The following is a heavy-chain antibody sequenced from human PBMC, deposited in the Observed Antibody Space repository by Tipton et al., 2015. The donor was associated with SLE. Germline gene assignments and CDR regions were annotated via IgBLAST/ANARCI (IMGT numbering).Heavy chain of an antibody. V-gene: IGHV3-30*18. J-gene: IGHJ6*03. CDR1: GFTFSDYA. D-gene: IGHD3-3*01. CDR2: TSYSGRNN. CDR3: AKDWRSGEKYYYYYYMDV. Sequence: SLRLSCAASGFTFSDYAMHWVRQAPGKGLEWVAVTSYSGRNNYYAESVKGRFTISRDNSKNMLYVQLNSLRDDDTAVYYCAKDWRSGEKYYYYYYMDVWGKGTAVTVSS.